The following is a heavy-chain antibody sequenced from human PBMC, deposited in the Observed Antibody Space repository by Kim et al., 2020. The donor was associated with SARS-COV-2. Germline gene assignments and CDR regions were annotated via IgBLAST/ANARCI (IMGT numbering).Heavy chain of an antibody. D-gene: IGHD1-1*01. CDR1: GFIFSDYR. V-gene: IGHV3-48*01. J-gene: IGHJ4*01. CDR2: ISNNDSGL. Sequence: GGSLRLSCIASGFIFSDYRMNWVRQAPGKGLEWVSYISNNDSGLYYADSVRGRFTTSRDDAKSSLYLQMNSLRLDDTAVYYCVRDGLAGIYNPAFDSWG. CDR3: VRDGLAGIYNPAFDS.